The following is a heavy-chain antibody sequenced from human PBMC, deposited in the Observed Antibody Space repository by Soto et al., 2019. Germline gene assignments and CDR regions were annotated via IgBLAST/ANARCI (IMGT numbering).Heavy chain of an antibody. D-gene: IGHD1-1*01. CDR3: ARGRYGDY. Sequence: QVHLVQSGAEVKKPGASVKVSCQGSGYAFTTYGITWVRQAPGQGLEWMGWISAHNGNTNYAQKLQGTVTVTRDTSTSTAYRELRSRRYDDTAVYYCARGRYGDYWGQGALVTVSS. V-gene: IGHV1-18*01. CDR2: ISAHNGNT. CDR1: GYAFTTYG. J-gene: IGHJ4*02.